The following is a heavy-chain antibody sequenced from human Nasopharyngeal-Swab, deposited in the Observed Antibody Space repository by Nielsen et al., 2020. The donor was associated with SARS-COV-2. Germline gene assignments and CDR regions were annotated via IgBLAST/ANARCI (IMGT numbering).Heavy chain of an antibody. J-gene: IGHJ4*02. Sequence: ASVKVSCKASGYTFINYAMHWVRQAPGQGLEWMGWINGGNGNTKYSQRFQGRVTISRDTSANTAYVDLTSLRSEDTAVYYCAMQLPIFDFDFWSGLAYWGQGTLVTVSS. V-gene: IGHV1-3*01. CDR1: GYTFINYA. D-gene: IGHD3-3*01. CDR2: INGGNGNT. CDR3: AMQLPIFDFDFWSGLAY.